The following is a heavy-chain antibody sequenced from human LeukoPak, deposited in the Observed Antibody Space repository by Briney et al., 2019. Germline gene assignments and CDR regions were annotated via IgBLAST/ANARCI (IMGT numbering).Heavy chain of an antibody. D-gene: IGHD6-13*01. V-gene: IGHV1-46*01. J-gene: IGHJ4*02. Sequence: ASVKVSCKASGYTFTSYYMHWVRQAPGQGLEWMGIINPSGGSTSYAQKFQGRVTMTRDTSTSTVYMELSSLRSEDTAVYYCARDRFGYSSSWYVDYWGQGTLVTVSS. CDR2: INPSGGST. CDR1: GYTFTSYY. CDR3: ARDRFGYSSSWYVDY.